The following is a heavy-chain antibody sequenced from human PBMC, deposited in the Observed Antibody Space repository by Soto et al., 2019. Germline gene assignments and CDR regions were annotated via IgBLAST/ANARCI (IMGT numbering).Heavy chain of an antibody. V-gene: IGHV1-69*13. J-gene: IGHJ4*02. D-gene: IGHD5-12*01. CDR1: GGTFSSYA. Sequence: SVKVSCKASGGTFSSYAISWVRQAPGQGPEWMGGIIPIFGTANYAQKFQGRVTITADESTSTAYMELSSLRSEDTAVYYCARDPSAYDLPAYWGQGTLVTVSS. CDR2: IIPIFGTA. CDR3: ARDPSAYDLPAY.